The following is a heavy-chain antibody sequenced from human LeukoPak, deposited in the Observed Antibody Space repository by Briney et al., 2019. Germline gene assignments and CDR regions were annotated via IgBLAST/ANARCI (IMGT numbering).Heavy chain of an antibody. D-gene: IGHD3-9*01. Sequence: PRASVKVSCKASGGTFSSYAISWVRQAPGQGLEWMGRIIPILGIANYAQKFQGRVTITADKSTSTAYMELSSLRSEDTAVYYCARGSRDYGILTGRIGGFDPWGQGTLVTVSS. CDR2: IIPILGIA. CDR1: GGTFSSYA. V-gene: IGHV1-69*04. J-gene: IGHJ5*02. CDR3: ARGSRDYGILTGRIGGFDP.